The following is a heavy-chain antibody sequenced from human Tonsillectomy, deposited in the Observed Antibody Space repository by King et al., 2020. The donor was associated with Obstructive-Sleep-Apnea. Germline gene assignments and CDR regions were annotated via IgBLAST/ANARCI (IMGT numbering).Heavy chain of an antibody. Sequence: VQLVESGGGLVQPGGSLRLSCAASGFTFSSYAMSWVRQAPGKGLEWVSALSTSGISTYYADSVKGRFIISRDNSKNTLYLQMNSLRAEDTAVYYCAKHVSGYPLDAFDLWGQGTMVTVSS. CDR3: AKHVSGYPLDAFDL. CDR1: GFTFSSYA. D-gene: IGHD3-3*01. V-gene: IGHV3-23*04. CDR2: LSTSGIST. J-gene: IGHJ3*01.